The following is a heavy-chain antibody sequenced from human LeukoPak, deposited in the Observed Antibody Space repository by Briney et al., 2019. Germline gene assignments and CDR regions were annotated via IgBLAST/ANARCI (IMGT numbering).Heavy chain of an antibody. CDR1: GGSISSYY. J-gene: IGHJ6*03. D-gene: IGHD2-15*01. V-gene: IGHV4-59*01. Sequence: SETLSLTCTVSGGSISSYYWSWIRQPPGKGLEWIGYIYYSGSTNYNPSLKSRVTISVDTSKNQFSLKLSSVTAADTAVYYCARADRYYYYMDVWGKGITVTVSS. CDR2: IYYSGST. CDR3: ARADRYYYYMDV.